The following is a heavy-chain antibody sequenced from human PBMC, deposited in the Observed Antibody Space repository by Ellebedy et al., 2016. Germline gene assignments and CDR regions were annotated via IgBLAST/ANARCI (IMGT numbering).Heavy chain of an antibody. J-gene: IGHJ6*02. V-gene: IGHV3-21*04. CDR3: ARDLRFLEWSYYYGMDV. CDR2: IISTATYI. CDR1: GFTFSSSN. Sequence: GESLKISCAASGFTFSSSNMNWIRQAPGKGLEWVSSIISTATYISYADSVKGRFTVSRDNSKNTLYLQMNSLRAEDTAVYYCARDLRFLEWSYYYGMDVWGQGTTVTVSS. D-gene: IGHD3-3*01.